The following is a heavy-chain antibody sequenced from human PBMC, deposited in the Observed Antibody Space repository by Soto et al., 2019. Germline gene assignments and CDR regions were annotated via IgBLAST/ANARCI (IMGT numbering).Heavy chain of an antibody. D-gene: IGHD1-7*01. CDR3: ARDPNYETQSAFDI. Sequence: QVQLVQSGAEVKKPGSSVKVSCKASGGTFSSYTISWVRQAPGQGLEWMGRIIPILGIANYAQKFQGRVTITADKSTSTAYMELSSLRSEDTAVYYCARDPNYETQSAFDIWGQGTMVTVSS. V-gene: IGHV1-69*08. CDR2: IIPILGIA. J-gene: IGHJ3*02. CDR1: GGTFSSYT.